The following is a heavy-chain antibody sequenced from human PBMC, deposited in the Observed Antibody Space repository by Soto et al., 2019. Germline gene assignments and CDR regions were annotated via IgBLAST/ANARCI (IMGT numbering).Heavy chain of an antibody. CDR3: AHRLHPDSSDYSDAFDI. Sequence: SGPTLVNPTQTLTLTCTFSGFSLTTNKMSVSWIRQPPGKALEWLARIDWDDDKFYNTSLKTRLTISKDTSKNQVVLTMTNMEPVDTATYFCAHRLHPDSSDYSDAFDIWGQGTMVTVSS. CDR2: IDWDDDK. CDR1: GFSLTTNKMS. J-gene: IGHJ3*02. D-gene: IGHD3-22*01. V-gene: IGHV2-70*12.